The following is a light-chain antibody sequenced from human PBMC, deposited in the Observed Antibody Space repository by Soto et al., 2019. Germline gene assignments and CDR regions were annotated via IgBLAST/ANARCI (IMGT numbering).Light chain of an antibody. CDR2: DTS. J-gene: IGKJ5*01. CDR3: QQRNSWPPTVT. Sequence: EIVLTQSPAALSLSPGERATLSCRASQSVGSFLAWYQQKPGQAPRLLIYDTSIRATGIPARFSGSGSGTDFTLTISSLEPEDFAVNYCQQRNSWPPTVTFGQGTRLEIK. CDR1: QSVGSF. V-gene: IGKV3-11*01.